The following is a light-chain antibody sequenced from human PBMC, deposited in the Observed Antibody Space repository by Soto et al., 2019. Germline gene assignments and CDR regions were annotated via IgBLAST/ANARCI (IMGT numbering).Light chain of an antibody. Sequence: QLVLTQPPSVSGAPGQRVTISCTGSSSNIGAAYHVHWYQQLPGRTPKLLIYGNKNRPSGVPDRFSGSNSGTSASLAITGLQAEDEADYFCQSYDSSLSGVLFGGGTQQTVL. CDR3: QSYDSSLSGVL. CDR2: GNK. V-gene: IGLV1-40*01. J-gene: IGLJ2*01. CDR1: SSNIGAAYH.